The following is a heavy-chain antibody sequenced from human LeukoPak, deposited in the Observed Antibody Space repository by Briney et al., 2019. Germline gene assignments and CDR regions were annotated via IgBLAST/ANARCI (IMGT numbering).Heavy chain of an antibody. Sequence: TSETLSLTCTVSGGSVSSGSYYWSWIRQPPGKGLEWIGYIYYSGSTNYNPSLKSRVTISVDTSKNQFSLKLSSVTAADTAVYYCARGDYYDSSGYVWGQGTLVTVSS. CDR3: ARGDYYDSSGYV. V-gene: IGHV4-61*01. CDR2: IYYSGST. D-gene: IGHD3-22*01. J-gene: IGHJ4*02. CDR1: GGSVSSGSYY.